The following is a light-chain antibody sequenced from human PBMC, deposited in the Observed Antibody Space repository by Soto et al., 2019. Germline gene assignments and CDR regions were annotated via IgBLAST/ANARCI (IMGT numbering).Light chain of an antibody. CDR2: EVS. V-gene: IGLV2-14*01. Sequence: QSVLTQPASVSGSPGQSITISCTGTSSDVGSYNYVSWYQLHPGKAPKLMIYEVSNRPSGVSNRFSGSKSGDTASLTISGLQAEDEADYYCSSYTTRTTLYVFGTGTKDTVL. CDR1: SSDVGSYNY. CDR3: SSYTTRTTLYV. J-gene: IGLJ1*01.